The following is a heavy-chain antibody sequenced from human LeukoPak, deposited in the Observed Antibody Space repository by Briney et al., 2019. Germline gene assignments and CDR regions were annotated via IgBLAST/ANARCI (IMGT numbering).Heavy chain of an antibody. V-gene: IGHV1-69*13. J-gene: IGHJ3*02. CDR1: GGTFSSYA. CDR2: IIPIFGTA. Sequence: SVKVSCKASGGTFSSYAISWVRQAPGQGLEWMGGIIPIFGTANYAQKFQGRVTITADESTSTAYMELSSLRSEDTAVYYCARLLGKGINAFDIWGQGTMVTVSS. D-gene: IGHD7-27*01. CDR3: ARLLGKGINAFDI.